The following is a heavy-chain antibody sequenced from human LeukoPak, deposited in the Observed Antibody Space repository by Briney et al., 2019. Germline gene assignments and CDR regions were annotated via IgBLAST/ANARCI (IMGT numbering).Heavy chain of an antibody. J-gene: IGHJ4*02. CDR2: ISNSGYSA. CDR1: GFTFSSYA. CDR3: AKASSDYDRFPFFDY. D-gene: IGHD5-12*01. Sequence: QSGGSLRLSCAASGFTFSSYAMSWVRQAPGKGLEWVSGISNSGYSAFYADSVKGRFTISRDSSKKTLYLQVDSMRAEDAAVYYCAKASSDYDRFPFFDYWGQGTPVTVCS. V-gene: IGHV3-23*01.